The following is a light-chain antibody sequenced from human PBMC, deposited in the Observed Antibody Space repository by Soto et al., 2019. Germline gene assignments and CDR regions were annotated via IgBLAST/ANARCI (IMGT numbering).Light chain of an antibody. CDR3: QQCDNLPLT. J-gene: IGKJ4*01. CDR1: RDISNY. Sequence: DLQMTQSPSSLSASVGDRVTITCQASRDISNYLNWYLQKPGKAPKLLIYDASNLETGVPSRFSGNGSGTDFTFTISRLQPEDVATYYWQQCDNLPLTFGGGTKVEIK. V-gene: IGKV1-33*01. CDR2: DAS.